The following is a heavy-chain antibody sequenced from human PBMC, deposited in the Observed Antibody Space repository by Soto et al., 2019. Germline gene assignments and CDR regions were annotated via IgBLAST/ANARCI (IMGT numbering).Heavy chain of an antibody. CDR3: AREVRVRGFAFDI. CDR2: IYSGGNT. CDR1: GFTFTSSS. J-gene: IGHJ3*02. V-gene: IGHV3-66*01. D-gene: IGHD3-3*01. Sequence: PGGSLRLSCAASGFTFTSSSMNWVRQAPGKELEWVSFIYSGGNTYYADSVKGRFTISRDNSKNMLYLQMNSLRVEDTAVYYCAREVRVRGFAFDIWGQGTMVTVSS.